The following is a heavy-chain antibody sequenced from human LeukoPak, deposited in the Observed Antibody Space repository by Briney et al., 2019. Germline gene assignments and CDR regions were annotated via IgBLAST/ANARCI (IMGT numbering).Heavy chain of an antibody. Sequence: ASVKVSCKVSGYTLTELSMHWVRQAPGKGLEWMGGFDPEDGETIYAQKFQGRVTMTRDMSTSTVYMELSSLRSEDTAVYYCARDLGVAVAGTLEYYYYYMDVWGKGTTVTVSS. CDR2: FDPEDGET. CDR1: GYTLTELS. J-gene: IGHJ6*03. CDR3: ARDLGVAVAGTLEYYYYYMDV. V-gene: IGHV1-24*01. D-gene: IGHD6-19*01.